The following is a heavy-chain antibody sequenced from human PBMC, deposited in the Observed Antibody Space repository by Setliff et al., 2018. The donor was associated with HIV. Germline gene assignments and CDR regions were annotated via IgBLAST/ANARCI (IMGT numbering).Heavy chain of an antibody. J-gene: IGHJ4*02. CDR3: AKSGTGIIYFDY. D-gene: IGHD1-1*01. CDR2: ISGSGGST. CDR1: GFTLSSYA. V-gene: IGHV3-23*01. Sequence: GGSLRLSCAASGFTLSSYAMSWVRQAPGKGLEWVSAISGSGGSTYYADSVKGRFTISRDNSKNTLYLQMNSLRAEDTAVYYCAKSGTGIIYFDYWGQGTLVTVSS.